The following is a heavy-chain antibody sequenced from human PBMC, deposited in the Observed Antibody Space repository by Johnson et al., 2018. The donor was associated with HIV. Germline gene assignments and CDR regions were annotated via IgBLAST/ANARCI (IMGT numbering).Heavy chain of an antibody. J-gene: IGHJ3*02. CDR2: INWSGDTI. D-gene: IGHD6-6*01. V-gene: IGHV3-20*04. CDR1: GFTFDDYG. CDR3: ARVTGGYYSSSFGNAFDI. Sequence: EVQLLESGGGVVRPGGSLRLSCAASGFTFDDYGMNWVRQAPGKGLEWVSGINWSGDTIGYADSVKGRITISRDNAKNSLYLRMNNLRVEDTALYYCARVTGGYYSSSFGNAFDIWGQGTMVTVSS.